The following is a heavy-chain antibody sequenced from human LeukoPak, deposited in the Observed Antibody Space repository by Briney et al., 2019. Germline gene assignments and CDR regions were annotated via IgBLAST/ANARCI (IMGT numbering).Heavy chain of an antibody. J-gene: IGHJ4*02. CDR2: IIPIFGTA. V-gene: IGHV1-69*05. CDR1: GGTFSGYV. Sequence: SVKVSCKASGGTFSGYVISWLRQAPGQGLEWMGRIIPIFGTANYAQKFQGRVTITTDESTSTAYMELSSLRSEDTAVYYCARDLRYYDSSGYYYVLHFDYWGQGTLVTVSS. CDR3: ARDLRYYDSSGYYYVLHFDY. D-gene: IGHD3-22*01.